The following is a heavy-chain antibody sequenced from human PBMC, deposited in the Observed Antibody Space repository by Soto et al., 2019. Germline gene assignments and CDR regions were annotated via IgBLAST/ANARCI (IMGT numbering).Heavy chain of an antibody. J-gene: IGHJ4*02. V-gene: IGHV3-9*01. CDR2: ISWNSGSI. CDR1: GFTFDDYA. D-gene: IGHD6-13*01. Sequence: GGSLRLSCAASGFTFDDYAMHWVRQAPGKGLEWVASISWNSGSIGYADSVKGRFTISRDNAKNSLSLQMNSLRPEDTALYYCVKDKRYNNNWHLDYWGQGTLVTVSS. CDR3: VKDKRYNNNWHLDY.